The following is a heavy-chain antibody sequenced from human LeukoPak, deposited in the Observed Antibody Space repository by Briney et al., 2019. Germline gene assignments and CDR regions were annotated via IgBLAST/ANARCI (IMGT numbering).Heavy chain of an antibody. CDR2: IIPIFGTA. Sequence: GASVKVPCRASGGTFSSYAISWVRQAPGQGLEWMGGIIPIFGTANYAQKFQGRVTITTDESTSTAYMELSSLRSEDTAVYYCALDGRITIFGVVNWGFDYWGQGTLVTVSS. CDR1: GGTFSSYA. CDR3: ALDGRITIFGVVNWGFDY. D-gene: IGHD3-3*01. V-gene: IGHV1-69*05. J-gene: IGHJ4*02.